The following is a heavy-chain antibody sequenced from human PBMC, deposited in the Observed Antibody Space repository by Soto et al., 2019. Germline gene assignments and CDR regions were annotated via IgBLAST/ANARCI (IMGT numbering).Heavy chain of an antibody. V-gene: IGHV4-59*08. Sequence: PSETLSLTCTVSGGSISSYYWSWIRQPPGKGLEWIGYIYYSGSTNYNPSLKSRVTISVDTSKNQFSLKLSSATAADTAVYYCARYGSGECNRGSCYSPFDYWGQGTLVTVSS. CDR2: IYYSGST. CDR1: GGSISSYY. CDR3: ARYGSGECNRGSCYSPFDY. D-gene: IGHD2-15*01. J-gene: IGHJ4*02.